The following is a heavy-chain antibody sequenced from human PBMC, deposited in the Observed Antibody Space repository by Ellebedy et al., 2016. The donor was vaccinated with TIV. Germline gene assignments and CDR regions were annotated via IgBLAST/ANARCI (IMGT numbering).Heavy chain of an antibody. CDR2: INHSGST. D-gene: IGHD6-6*01. CDR1: GGSFSRSY. CDR3: ARGGKAARKVDP. Sequence: SETLSLTXAVYGGSFSRSYCTRIRQPPGKGLEWIGEINHSGSTNYNPSLKSRVTISVDTSKNQFSLKLSSVTAADTAVYYCARGGKAARKVDPWGQGTLVTVSS. J-gene: IGHJ5*02. V-gene: IGHV4-34*01.